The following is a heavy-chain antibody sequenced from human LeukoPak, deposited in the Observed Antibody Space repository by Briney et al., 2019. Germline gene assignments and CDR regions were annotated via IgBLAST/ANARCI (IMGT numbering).Heavy chain of an antibody. D-gene: IGHD1-14*01. V-gene: IGHV3-7*01. CDR3: VREPGFYYMDV. J-gene: IGHJ6*03. CDR2: IKQDGSEK. Sequence: PGGSLRLSCAASGFTFSSYWMSWVRQAPGRGLEWVANIKQDGSEKYYVDSVKGRFTISRDNAKNSLYLQMNSLRAEDTAVYYCVREPGFYYMDVWGKGTTVTVSS. CDR1: GFTFSSYW.